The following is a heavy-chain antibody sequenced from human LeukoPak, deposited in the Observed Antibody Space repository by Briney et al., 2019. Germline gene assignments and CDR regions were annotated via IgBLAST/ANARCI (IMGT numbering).Heavy chain of an antibody. CDR1: GYTFTSYA. D-gene: IGHD2-2*01. J-gene: IGHJ4*02. CDR3: ARAELYCSSTSCYYFDY. V-gene: IGHV1-3*01. Sequence: ASVKVSCKASGYTFTSYAMHWVRQAPGQRLEWMGWINAGNGNTKYSQKFQGRVTITRDTSASTAYMELSSLRSEDTAVYYCARAELYCSSTSCYYFDYWGQGTLVTVSS. CDR2: INAGNGNT.